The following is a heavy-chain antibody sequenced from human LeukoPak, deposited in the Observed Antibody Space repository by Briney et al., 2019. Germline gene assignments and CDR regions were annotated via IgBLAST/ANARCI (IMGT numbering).Heavy chain of an antibody. Sequence: GGSLRLSCAASGFTFSSYWMSWVRQAPGKGLEWVANIKQDGSEKYYVDSVKGRFTISRDNAKNSLYLQMNSLRAEDTAVYYCAREVGANTPFYYYYYYMDVWGKGTTVTVSS. J-gene: IGHJ6*03. CDR3: AREVGANTPFYYYYYYMDV. CDR2: IKQDGSEK. V-gene: IGHV3-7*01. CDR1: GFTFSSYW. D-gene: IGHD1-26*01.